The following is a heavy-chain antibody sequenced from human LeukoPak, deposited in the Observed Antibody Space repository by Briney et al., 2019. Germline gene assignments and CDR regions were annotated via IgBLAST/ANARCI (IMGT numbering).Heavy chain of an antibody. CDR3: ASHVLGSDTRLGR. Sequence: PSETLSLTCSVSNGFIKGYYWSWLRQPPGKGLDGLGYVSYTGTTNYNPSLLSQATISVDTYQNEFSLRLNSVTAADTAVYYFASHVLGSDTRLGRWGQGILVTV. V-gene: IGHV4-59*01. D-gene: IGHD3-22*01. CDR2: VSYTGTT. J-gene: IGHJ1*01. CDR1: NGFIKGYY.